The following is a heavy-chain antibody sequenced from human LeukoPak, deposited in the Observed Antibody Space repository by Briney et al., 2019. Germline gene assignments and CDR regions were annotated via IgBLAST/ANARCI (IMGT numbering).Heavy chain of an antibody. J-gene: IGHJ5*02. CDR3: ARAYCSSTSCYLWGSWFDP. CDR2: IYYSGST. CDR1: GGSISSSSYY. V-gene: IGHV4-39*01. D-gene: IGHD2-2*01. Sequence: PSETLSLTCTVSGGSISSSSYYWGWIRQPPGKGLEWIGSIYYSGSTYYNPSLKSRVTISVDTSKNQFSLKLSSVTAADTAVYYCARAYCSSTSCYLWGSWFDPWGQGTLVTVSS.